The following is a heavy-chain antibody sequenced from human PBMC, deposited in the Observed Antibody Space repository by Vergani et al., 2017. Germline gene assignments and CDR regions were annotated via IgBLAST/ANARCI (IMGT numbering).Heavy chain of an antibody. J-gene: IGHJ1*01. V-gene: IGHV3-30*03. Sequence: QVHLVESGGGVVQTGRFLRLSCVVSGFTSSYYGMHWVRQAPGKGLEWVAVISYDGTQKYYADSVKGRFTISRDNSKSTLYLQMNSLRTEDTAVYYCATKICGTPGCQIGYFREWGQGPLVTVSS. CDR2: ISYDGTQK. CDR3: ATKICGTPGCQIGYFRE. D-gene: IGHD1-1*01. CDR1: GFTSSYYG.